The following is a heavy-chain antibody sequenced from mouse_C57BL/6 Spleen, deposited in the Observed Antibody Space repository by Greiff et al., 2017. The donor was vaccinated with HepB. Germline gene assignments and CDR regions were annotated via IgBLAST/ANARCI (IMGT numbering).Heavy chain of an antibody. D-gene: IGHD1-1*01. CDR1: GYTFTSYW. V-gene: IGHV1-69*01. CDR3: ARGNYYGRGYFDV. Sequence: VQLQQPGAELVMPGASVKLSCKASGYTFTSYWMHWVKQRPGQGLEWIGEIDPSDSYTNYNQKFKGKSTLTVDKSSSTAYMQLSSLTSEDSAVYYCARGNYYGRGYFDVWGTGTTVTVSS. J-gene: IGHJ1*03. CDR2: IDPSDSYT.